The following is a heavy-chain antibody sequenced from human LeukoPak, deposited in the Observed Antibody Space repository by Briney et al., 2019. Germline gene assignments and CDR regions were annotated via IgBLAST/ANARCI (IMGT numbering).Heavy chain of an antibody. D-gene: IGHD6-19*01. J-gene: IGHJ4*02. CDR1: GGTFSRYA. Sequence: SVKVSCKASGGTFSRYAISWVRQAPGQGLEWMGGIIPVFGIANYAQKFQGRVTITADESTSTAYMELSSLRSEDTAVYYCARDRPYTGGWRGFDYWGQGTLVTVSS. CDR3: ARDRPYTGGWRGFDY. CDR2: IIPVFGIA. V-gene: IGHV1-69*13.